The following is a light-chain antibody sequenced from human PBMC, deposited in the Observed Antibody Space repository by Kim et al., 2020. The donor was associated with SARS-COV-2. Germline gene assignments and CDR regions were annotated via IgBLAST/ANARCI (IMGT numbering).Light chain of an antibody. Sequence: SLSPGERATLSCGASQSVSSNFAWYQQKPGQAPRLLIYAASTRATGIPARFSGSGSGTEFTLTISSLQSEDFAVYYCQQYDIWPLTFGGGTKLEI. CDR3: QQYDIWPLT. J-gene: IGKJ4*01. CDR2: AAS. CDR1: QSVSSN. V-gene: IGKV3-15*01.